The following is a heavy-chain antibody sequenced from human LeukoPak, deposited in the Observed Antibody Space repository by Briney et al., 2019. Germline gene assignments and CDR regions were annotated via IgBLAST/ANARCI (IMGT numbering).Heavy chain of an antibody. Sequence: ASVKVSCTASGYTFTSYYMHWVRQAPGQGLEWMGIINPSGGSTSYAQKFQGRVTMTRDMSTSTVYLELSSLRSEDTAVYYCARDRTVTEPRGWFDPWGQGTLVTVSS. CDR2: INPSGGST. J-gene: IGHJ5*02. D-gene: IGHD4-17*01. V-gene: IGHV1-46*01. CDR1: GYTFTSYY. CDR3: ARDRTVTEPRGWFDP.